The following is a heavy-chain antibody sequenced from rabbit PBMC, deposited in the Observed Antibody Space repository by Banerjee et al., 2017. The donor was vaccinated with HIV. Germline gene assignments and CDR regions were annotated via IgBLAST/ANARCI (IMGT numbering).Heavy chain of an antibody. D-gene: IGHD6-1*01. J-gene: IGHJ3*01. CDR3: ASYAGYAGYGYAMYTRLDL. CDR2: IDPVFGST. CDR1: GLDFSSYS. Sequence: QLVESRGGLVQPGGSLKLSCKASGLDFSSYSMSWVRQAPGKGLEWIGYIDPVFGSTYYASWVNGRFTISSHNAQNTLYLQLNSLTAADTATYFCASYAGYAGYGYAMYTRLDLWGPGTLVTVS. V-gene: IGHV1S7*01.